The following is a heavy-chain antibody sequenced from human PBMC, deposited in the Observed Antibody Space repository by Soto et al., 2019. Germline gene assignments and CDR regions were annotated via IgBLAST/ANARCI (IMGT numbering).Heavy chain of an antibody. D-gene: IGHD3-10*01. Sequence: PGGSLRLSCAATGFTFSTYAMTWVRQAPGRGLEWVSLLRGSGGSAFYADSVQGRFTISRDDAKNTLYLQMNSLRADDTAVYYCAKGFGSGSRYYFDQWGQGTLVTVYS. CDR3: AKGFGSGSRYYFDQ. J-gene: IGHJ4*02. CDR1: GFTFSTYA. V-gene: IGHV3-23*01. CDR2: LRGSGGSA.